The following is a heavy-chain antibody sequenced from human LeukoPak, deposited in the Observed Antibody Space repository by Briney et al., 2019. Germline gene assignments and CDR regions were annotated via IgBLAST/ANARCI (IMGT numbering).Heavy chain of an antibody. CDR3: ATGVATITTGVVSYFDK. CDR2: IYFAGYT. CDR1: GDSFRSGFYY. Sequence: SETLSLTCSVSGDSFRSGFYYSWIRQPPGKGLEWIGYIYFAGYTYYNPSLNSRVTISMDRSKNQFSLKLSSVTAADTAVYYCATGVATITTGVVSYFDKWGQGTPVTVSS. D-gene: IGHD5-12*01. J-gene: IGHJ4*02. V-gene: IGHV4-38-2*02.